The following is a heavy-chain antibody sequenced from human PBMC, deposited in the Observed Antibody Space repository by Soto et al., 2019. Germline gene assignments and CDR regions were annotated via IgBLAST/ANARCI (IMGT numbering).Heavy chain of an antibody. CDR3: ARIHYYGSGSNYFDY. Sequence: PGESLKISCKGSGYSFTNYWIGWVRQMPGKGLEWMGIIYPGDSDTRYSPSFQGQVTISADKSISTAYLQWSSLKASDTAMYYCARIHYYGSGSNYFDYWGQGTLVTVSS. CDR1: GYSFTNYW. CDR2: IYPGDSDT. D-gene: IGHD3-10*01. J-gene: IGHJ4*02. V-gene: IGHV5-51*01.